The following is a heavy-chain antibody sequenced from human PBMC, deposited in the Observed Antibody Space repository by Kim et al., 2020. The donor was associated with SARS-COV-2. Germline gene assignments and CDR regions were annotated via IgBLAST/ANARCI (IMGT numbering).Heavy chain of an antibody. V-gene: IGHV3-7*01. D-gene: IGHD1-26*01. CDR1: GFTFSSYC. J-gene: IGHJ4*01. CDR3: ASEFVGPYHY. CDR2: IKRNGSNK. Sequence: GGSLRLSCAASGFTFSSYCMSWVRQAPGKGLEWVSNIKRNGSNKDYADSVKGRFTISRDNAKNSLYLQMNSLRAEDTAVYYCASEFVGPYHYWVHGTVVT.